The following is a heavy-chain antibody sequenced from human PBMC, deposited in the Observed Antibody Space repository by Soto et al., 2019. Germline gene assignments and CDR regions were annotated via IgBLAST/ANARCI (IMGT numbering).Heavy chain of an antibody. CDR3: ARDFREQWLVRYSYYGMDV. Sequence: QVQLVQSGAEVKKPGSSVKVSCKASGGTFSSYAISWVRQAPGQGLEWKGGIIPIFGTANYAQKFQGRVTITADESTSTAYMELSSLRSEDTAVYYCARDFREQWLVRYSYYGMDVWGQGTTVTVSS. CDR1: GGTFSSYA. J-gene: IGHJ6*02. D-gene: IGHD6-19*01. V-gene: IGHV1-69*01. CDR2: IIPIFGTA.